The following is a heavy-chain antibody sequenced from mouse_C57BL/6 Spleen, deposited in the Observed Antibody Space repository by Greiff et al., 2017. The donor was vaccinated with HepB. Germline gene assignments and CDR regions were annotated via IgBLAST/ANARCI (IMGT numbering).Heavy chain of an antibody. CDR2: ISSGSSTI. Sequence: DVKLVESGGGLVKPGGSLKLSCAASGFTFSDYGMHWVRQAPEKGLEWVAYISSGSSTIYYADTVKGRFTISRDNAKNTLFLQMTSLRSEDTAMYYCAIIYYYGSSHYFDYWGQGTTLTVSS. CDR1: GFTFSDYG. CDR3: AIIYYYGSSHYFDY. V-gene: IGHV5-17*01. D-gene: IGHD1-1*01. J-gene: IGHJ2*01.